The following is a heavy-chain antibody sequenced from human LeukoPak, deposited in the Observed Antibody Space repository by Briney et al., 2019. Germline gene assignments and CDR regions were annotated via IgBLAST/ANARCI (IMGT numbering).Heavy chain of an antibody. D-gene: IGHD5-18*01. Sequence: ASVKVSCKASGGTFSSYAISWVRQAPGQGLEWMGRIIPILGIANYAQKFQGRVTITADKSTSTAYMELSSLRSEDTAVYYCARPDTAMGPVSIPGYYYYGMDVWGQGTTVTVSS. J-gene: IGHJ6*02. CDR3: ARPDTAMGPVSIPGYYYYGMDV. V-gene: IGHV1-69*04. CDR1: GGTFSSYA. CDR2: IIPILGIA.